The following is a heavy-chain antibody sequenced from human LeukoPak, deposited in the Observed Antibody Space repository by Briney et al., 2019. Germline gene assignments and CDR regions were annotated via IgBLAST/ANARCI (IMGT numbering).Heavy chain of an antibody. V-gene: IGHV3-7*04. CDR1: GFTFSSYW. CDR3: ARDQDDYGDYSYDY. D-gene: IGHD4-17*01. CDR2: IKQDGSEK. Sequence: GGSLRLSCAAPGFTFSSYWMSWVRQAPGKGLEWVANIKQDGSEKYYVDSVKGRFTISRDNAKNSLYLQMNSLRAEDTAVYYCARDQDDYGDYSYDYWGQGTLVTVSS. J-gene: IGHJ4*02.